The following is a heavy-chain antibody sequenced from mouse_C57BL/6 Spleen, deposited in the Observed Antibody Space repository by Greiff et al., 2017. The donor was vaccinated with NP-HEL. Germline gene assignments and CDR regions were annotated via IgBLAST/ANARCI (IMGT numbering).Heavy chain of an antibody. CDR2: ISDGGSYT. J-gene: IGHJ4*01. CDR3: ARGGNWDVGAMDY. V-gene: IGHV5-4*03. CDR1: GFTFSSYA. Sequence: EVKVVESGGGLVKPGGSLKLSCAASGFTFSSYAMSWVRQTPEKRLEWVATISDGGSYTYYPDNVKGRFTISRDNAKNNLYLQMSHLKSEDTAMYYCARGGNWDVGAMDYWGQGTSVTVSS. D-gene: IGHD4-1*01.